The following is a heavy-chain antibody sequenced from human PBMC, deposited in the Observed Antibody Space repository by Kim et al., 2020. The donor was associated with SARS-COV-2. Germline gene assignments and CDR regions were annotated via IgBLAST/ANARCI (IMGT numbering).Heavy chain of an antibody. CDR3: AKGDCDSARCYTTDS. V-gene: IGHV3-23*01. Sequence: GGSLRLSCAASGFTFSTYAMTWVRQAPGKGLQWVSTVSGSGDSTYYADSVKGRFTNYRDTSKNTLFLQMNSLRVEDTAVYYCAKGDCDSARCYTTDSWGRGTLVTVSS. CDR2: VSGSGDST. J-gene: IGHJ5*01. CDR1: GFTFSTYA. D-gene: IGHD2-2*02.